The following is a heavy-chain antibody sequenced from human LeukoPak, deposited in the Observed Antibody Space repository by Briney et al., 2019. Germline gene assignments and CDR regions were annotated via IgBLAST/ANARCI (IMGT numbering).Heavy chain of an antibody. V-gene: IGHV6-1*01. CDR3: ARVRASAFDV. CDR1: GVNDSNIGVD. Sequence: SQTLSLSCAISGVNDSNIGVDWNWVRQSPSRGLEWLGRTYYTSKWNTDYAVSVKSRIVVNPGTSKNQFSLQLNSLASDDTAVYNCARVRASAFDVWGQGTMVTVSS. J-gene: IGHJ3*01. CDR2: TYYTSKWNT.